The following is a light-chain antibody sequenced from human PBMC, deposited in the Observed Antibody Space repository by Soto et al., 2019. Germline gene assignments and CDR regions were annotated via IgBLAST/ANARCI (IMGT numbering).Light chain of an antibody. V-gene: IGLV2-14*01. CDR2: DVS. CDR1: SSDVGGYNY. J-gene: IGLJ1*01. CDR3: SSYTSSSIIYV. Sequence: QSALTQPASVSGSPGQSITISCTGTSSDVGGYNYVSWYQQHPGKAPKLMIYDVSNRPSGVSNRFSGSKSGNTASLTISGLQAEDEAGYYCSSYTSSSIIYVFGTGTKVTVL.